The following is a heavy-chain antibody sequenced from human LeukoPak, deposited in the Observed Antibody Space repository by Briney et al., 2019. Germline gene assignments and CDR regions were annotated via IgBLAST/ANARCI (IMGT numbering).Heavy chain of an antibody. CDR1: GFTVNSYS. CDR3: AREDGYNVGLDV. D-gene: IGHD5-24*01. V-gene: IGHV3-48*02. Sequence: GGSLRLSCAASGFTVNSYSMNWVRQAPGKGLEWVSSISSDSSTLYYADSVKGRFTISRDNAKNSLYLQMNSLRDEDTAVYYCAREDGYNVGLDVWGQGTMVTVSS. J-gene: IGHJ3*01. CDR2: ISSDSSTL.